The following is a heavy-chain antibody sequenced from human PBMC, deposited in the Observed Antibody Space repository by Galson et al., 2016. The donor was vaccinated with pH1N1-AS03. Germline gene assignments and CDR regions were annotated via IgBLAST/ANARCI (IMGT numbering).Heavy chain of an antibody. CDR3: ARGRLTYQLLSNWFDP. Sequence: ETLSLTCNVSGGSISSYYWSWIRQPAGKGLEWIGHIYTTGSTNYDPSLKSRVTISMDTSKNQFSLNLSSVTAADTAVYYCARGRLTYQLLSNWFDPWGQGILVTVSS. V-gene: IGHV4-4*07. D-gene: IGHD2-2*01. J-gene: IGHJ5*02. CDR1: GGSISSYY. CDR2: IYTTGST.